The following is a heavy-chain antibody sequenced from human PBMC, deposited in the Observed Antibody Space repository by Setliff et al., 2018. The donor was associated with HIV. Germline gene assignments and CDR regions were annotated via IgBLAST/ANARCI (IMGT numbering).Heavy chain of an antibody. D-gene: IGHD6-13*01. J-gene: IGHJ4*02. V-gene: IGHV1-69*13. CDR1: GDNFNSHS. CDR2: IVPIFGTA. CDR3: ARGRSAGYSSIYYFDY. Sequence: ASVKVSCKASGDNFNSHSISWVRQAPGQGLEWMGGIVPIFGTANYAQKFQGRVTITADESTSTAYMELSSLRSEDTAVYYCARGRSAGYSSIYYFDYWGQGTLVTVSS.